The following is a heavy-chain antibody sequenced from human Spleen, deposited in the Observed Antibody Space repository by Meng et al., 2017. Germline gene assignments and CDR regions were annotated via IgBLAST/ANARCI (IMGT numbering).Heavy chain of an antibody. CDR2: INAYNGDT. CDR1: GYSFTSSD. J-gene: IGHJ5*02. D-gene: IGHD1-14*01. CDR3: ARLFTGNWFDP. Sequence: QVHPVQSGPEVKKPGASVKVSCKASGYSFTSSDINWVRQATGQGLEWMGWINAYNGDTNYAQKLQGRVTMTTDTSTSTAYMELRSLTSDDTAVYYCARLFTGNWFDPWGQGTLVTVSS. V-gene: IGHV1-18*01.